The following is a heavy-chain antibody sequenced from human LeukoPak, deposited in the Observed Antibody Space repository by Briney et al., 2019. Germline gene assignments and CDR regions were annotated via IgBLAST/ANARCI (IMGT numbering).Heavy chain of an antibody. Sequence: SETLSLTCTVSGGSISSYYWSWIRQPPGKGLEWIGYIYYSGSTNYNPSLKSRVTISVDRSKNQFSLKLSSVTAADTAVYYCARGRTYDFWSGVIDYWGQGTLVTVSS. CDR2: IYYSGST. D-gene: IGHD3-3*01. V-gene: IGHV4-59*12. CDR1: GGSISSYY. CDR3: ARGRTYDFWSGVIDY. J-gene: IGHJ4*02.